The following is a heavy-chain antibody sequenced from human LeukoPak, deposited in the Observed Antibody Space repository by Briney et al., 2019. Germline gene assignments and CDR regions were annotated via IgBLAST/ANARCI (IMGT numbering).Heavy chain of an antibody. D-gene: IGHD1-1*01. CDR2: IYYSGAT. V-gene: IGHV4-39*07. CDR3: ARFKQLGRSFHS. J-gene: IGHJ4*02. CDR1: GGSIGKTSYY. Sequence: PSETLSLTCIVSGGSIGKTSYYWGWIRQPPGKGLEWIGNIYYSGATYYNPSLKSRVTISVDTSKNQFSLTLNSVTAADTAVYFCARFKQLGRSFHSWGLGSLVTVSS.